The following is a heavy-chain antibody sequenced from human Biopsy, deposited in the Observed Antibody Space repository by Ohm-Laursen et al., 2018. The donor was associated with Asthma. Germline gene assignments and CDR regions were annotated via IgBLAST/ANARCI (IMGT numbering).Heavy chain of an antibody. CDR3: ARGPEYVRSSGALDY. CDR2: IIPIFGPT. V-gene: IGHV1-69*15. D-gene: IGHD2-2*01. J-gene: IGHJ4*02. CDR1: GVTFSSNS. Sequence: VKVSCKASGVTFSSNSINWVRQAPGQGLEWMGRIIPIFGPTNYAQKFQGRVTISADDSTSTAYMELSSLSSEDTALYYCARGPEYVRSSGALDYWGQGTLVTVSS.